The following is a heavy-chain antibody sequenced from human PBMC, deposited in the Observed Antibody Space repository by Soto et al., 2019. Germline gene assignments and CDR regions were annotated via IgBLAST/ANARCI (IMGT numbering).Heavy chain of an antibody. CDR2: ISDNGRTI. D-gene: IGHD6-13*01. V-gene: IGHV3-48*03. CDR3: ARDGPAADFDY. CDR1: GFSFIGYE. Sequence: VQLVESGGGLVQPGGSLRLSCAASGFSFIGYEMNWVRQAPGKGLEWVAYISDNGRTIFYADSVRGRFTISRDNATSSLYLQIYSLRAEDTGVYYCARDGPAADFDYWGQGSLVTVSS. J-gene: IGHJ4*02.